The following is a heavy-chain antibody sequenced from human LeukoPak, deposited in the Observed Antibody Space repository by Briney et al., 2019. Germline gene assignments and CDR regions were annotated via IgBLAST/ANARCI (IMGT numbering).Heavy chain of an antibody. J-gene: IGHJ6*04. V-gene: IGHV1-69*06. Sequence: WASAKVSCKASGGTFSSYAISWVRHAPGQGLEVMGGIITICGTANYAQKFQGRVTITANKSTSTAYMELSRMRSEDTAVYYCASYYGTGSYYRRDGMDVWGKGTTVTVSS. CDR3: ASYYGTGSYYRRDGMDV. D-gene: IGHD3-10*01. CDR2: IITICGTA. CDR1: GGTFSSYA.